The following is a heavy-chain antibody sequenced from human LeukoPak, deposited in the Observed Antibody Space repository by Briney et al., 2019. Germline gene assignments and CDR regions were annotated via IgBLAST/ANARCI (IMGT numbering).Heavy chain of an antibody. CDR3: ARSLTRITMVRGVPDAFDI. CDR2: IYHSGST. V-gene: IGHV4-38-2*02. J-gene: IGHJ3*02. CDR1: GYSISSGYY. D-gene: IGHD3-10*01. Sequence: KPSETLSLTCTVSGYSISSGYYWGWIRQPPGQGLEWIGSIYHSGSTYYNPSLKSRVTISVDTSKKQFSLKLSSVTAADTAVYYCARSLTRITMVRGVPDAFDIWGQGTMVTVSS.